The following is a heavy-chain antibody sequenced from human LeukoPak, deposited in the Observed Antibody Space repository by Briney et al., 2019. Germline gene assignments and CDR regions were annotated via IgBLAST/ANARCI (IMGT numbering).Heavy chain of an antibody. CDR1: GYTFTSYG. CDR3: ARDSSRWLQLSQH. CDR2: ISAYNGNT. J-gene: IGHJ1*01. D-gene: IGHD5-24*01. Sequence: GASVTVSCKASGYTFTSYGISWVRQAPGQGLECMGWISAYNGNTNYAQKPQGRVNITTDTFTRPAFTELRSLSRGGTALYFFARDSSRWLQLSQHWGRGTLVSVST. V-gene: IGHV1-18*01.